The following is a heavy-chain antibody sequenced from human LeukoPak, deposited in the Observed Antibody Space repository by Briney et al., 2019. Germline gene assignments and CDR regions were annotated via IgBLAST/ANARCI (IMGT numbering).Heavy chain of an antibody. CDR1: GYTFTSYG. Sequence: WASVNVSCKASGYTFTSYGISWVRQAPGQGFEWMGWISAYNGNTNYAQKLQGRVTMTTDTSTSTAYMELRSLRSDDTAVYYCARVDDILTGFARRSFDIWGQGTMVTVSS. D-gene: IGHD3-9*01. V-gene: IGHV1-18*01. CDR3: ARVDDILTGFARRSFDI. J-gene: IGHJ3*02. CDR2: ISAYNGNT.